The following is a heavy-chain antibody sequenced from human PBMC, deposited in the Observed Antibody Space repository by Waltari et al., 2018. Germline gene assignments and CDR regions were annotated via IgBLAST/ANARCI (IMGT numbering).Heavy chain of an antibody. D-gene: IGHD1-26*01. CDR3: AKLAFFDSIYYSDR. CDR1: GLAFSNYA. CDR2: IAGSNGKT. V-gene: IGHV3-23*01. J-gene: IGHJ4*02. Sequence: EVLLLESGGGLVQPGGSLRLACAASGLAFSNYAMNWVRQAPGKGLEWLAGIAGSNGKTYYADSVKGRFTISRDNYRNILYLQISSLRAEDTAVYYCAKLAFFDSIYYSDRWGQGTLVTVSS.